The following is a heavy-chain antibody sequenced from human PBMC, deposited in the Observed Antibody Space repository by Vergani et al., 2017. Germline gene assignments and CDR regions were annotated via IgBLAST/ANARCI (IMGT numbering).Heavy chain of an antibody. D-gene: IGHD3-22*01. Sequence: QLHLQESGPGLVKPSETLSLTCTVSGGSISSSSYYWGWLRQPPGKGLEWIGSIYYSGITYYNPSLKSRVTISVDTSKNQFSLKRSSVTAADTAVYYCARSNYYYDSSGYYLEAAFDIWGQGTMVTVSS. CDR1: GGSISSSSYY. CDR3: ARSNYYYDSSGYYLEAAFDI. CDR2: IYYSGIT. V-gene: IGHV4-39*01. J-gene: IGHJ3*02.